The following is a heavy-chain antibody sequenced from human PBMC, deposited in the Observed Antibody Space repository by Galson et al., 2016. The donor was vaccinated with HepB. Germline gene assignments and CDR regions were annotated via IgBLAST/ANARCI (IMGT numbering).Heavy chain of an antibody. CDR3: TGDTKYGSGRNHY. V-gene: IGHV3-74*01. Sequence: SLRLSCAASGFNFNTYWMHWVRQAPGKGLVWVSRINFDGSTTNYADPVKGRFSISRDNGKNTLYLQMYSLRAEDTAVYYCTGDTKYGSGRNHYWGQGALVTVSP. D-gene: IGHD3-10*01. J-gene: IGHJ4*02. CDR2: INFDGSTT. CDR1: GFNFNTYW.